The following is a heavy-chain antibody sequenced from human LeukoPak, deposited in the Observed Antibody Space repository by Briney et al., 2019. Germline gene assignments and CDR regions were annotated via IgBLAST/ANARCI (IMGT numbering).Heavy chain of an antibody. CDR3: AKDNGHDYGEPFDY. CDR2: ISGSGGST. V-gene: IGHV3-23*01. Sequence: GGSLRLSCAASGFTFSSYAMSWVRQAPGKGLEWVSAISGSGGSTYYADSVKGRFTISRDNSKSTLYLQMNSLRAEDTAVYYCAKDNGHDYGEPFDYWGQGTLVTVSS. J-gene: IGHJ4*02. CDR1: GFTFSSYA. D-gene: IGHD4-17*01.